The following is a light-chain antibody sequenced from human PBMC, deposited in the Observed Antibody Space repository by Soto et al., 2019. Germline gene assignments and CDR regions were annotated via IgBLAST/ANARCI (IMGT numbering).Light chain of an antibody. CDR2: DVT. J-gene: IGLJ2*01. Sequence: QSVLTQPASVSGSPGQSISISCTGTSGDIGHYNYVSWYQQHPDNAPKLMIYDVTHRPSGVSDRFFGSKSGNTSSLTISGRQAEDEADYYCSSYTGSGTVVFGGGTKVTVL. CDR3: SSYTGSGTVV. V-gene: IGLV2-14*01. CDR1: SGDIGHYNY.